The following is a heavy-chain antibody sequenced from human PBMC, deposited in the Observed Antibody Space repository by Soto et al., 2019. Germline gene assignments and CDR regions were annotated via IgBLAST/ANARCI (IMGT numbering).Heavy chain of an antibody. CDR3: AADDRAYGSGSVS. CDR1: GFTVISKY. Sequence: GGSLRLSCAAPGFTVISKYMSWARQPPGKGLEWISVIYIGGTTYYADSVKGRFTISRDSSKNTLYLQLNNLGAEDTAIYYCAADDRAYGSGSVSWGQGTLVTVSS. D-gene: IGHD3-10*01. V-gene: IGHV3-53*01. J-gene: IGHJ5*02. CDR2: IYIGGTT.